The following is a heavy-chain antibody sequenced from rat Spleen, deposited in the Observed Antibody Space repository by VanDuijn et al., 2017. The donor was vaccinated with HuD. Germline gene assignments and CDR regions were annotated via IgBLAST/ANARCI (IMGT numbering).Heavy chain of an antibody. Sequence: EGQGGEAEGGGGQPGRSLKLSGAAAGGTCRDENMAWVRQAPTKGLEWVATINYDGRSTYYRDSVKGRFTISRDNANSTLYLQMDSLRSEDTATYYCVRSVFDYWGQGVMVTVSS. CDR3: VRSVFDY. CDR2: INYDGRST. J-gene: IGHJ2*01. V-gene: IGHV5-7*01. CDR1: GGTCRDEN.